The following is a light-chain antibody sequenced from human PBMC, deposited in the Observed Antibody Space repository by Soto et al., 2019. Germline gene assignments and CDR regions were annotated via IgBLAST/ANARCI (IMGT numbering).Light chain of an antibody. CDR2: QDT. J-gene: IGLJ1*01. Sequence: SYELTQPPAVSVSPGQTATITCSGDKLGKKYACWYRQKAGQSPVLVIYQDTKRPSGIPERFSGSNSGTSASLVISGLRSEDEADYYCATWDDSLSVPFGTGTKLTVL. V-gene: IGLV3-1*01. CDR1: KLGKKY. CDR3: ATWDDSLSVP.